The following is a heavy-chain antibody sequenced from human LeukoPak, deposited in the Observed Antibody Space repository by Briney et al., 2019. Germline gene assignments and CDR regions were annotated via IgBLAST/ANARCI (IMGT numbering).Heavy chain of an antibody. CDR3: ARSAARRYGYSSAFDY. Sequence: PSETLSLTCAVYGGSFSGYYWSWIRQPPRKGLEWIGEINHSGSTNYNPSLKSRVTISVDTSKNQFSLKLSSVTAADTAVYYCARSAARRYGYSSAFDYWGQGTLVTVSS. CDR1: GGSFSGYY. CDR2: INHSGST. V-gene: IGHV4-34*01. D-gene: IGHD2-15*01. J-gene: IGHJ4*02.